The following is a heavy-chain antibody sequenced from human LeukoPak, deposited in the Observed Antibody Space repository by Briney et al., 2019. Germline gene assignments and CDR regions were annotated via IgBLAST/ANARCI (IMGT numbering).Heavy chain of an antibody. Sequence: SETLTLTCSVSGAPLKLNNYYWRRIRQPPGKGLQCFWNIYYNRNTHDKPSLKSRITMSIDTSKTPFSLRLSSVTAGGTAVYYCARLVGWPYRDYYDYWGQGTLITVSS. V-gene: IGHV4-39*01. CDR3: ARLVGWPYRDYYDY. CDR1: GAPLKLNNYY. J-gene: IGHJ4*02. CDR2: IYYNRNT. D-gene: IGHD2-15*01.